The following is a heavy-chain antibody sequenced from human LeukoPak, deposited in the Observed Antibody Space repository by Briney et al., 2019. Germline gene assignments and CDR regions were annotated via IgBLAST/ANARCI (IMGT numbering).Heavy chain of an antibody. CDR3: ARDLKQLVGWLDP. CDR1: GYTFTGYY. J-gene: IGHJ5*02. D-gene: IGHD6-6*01. Sequence: GASVKVSCKASGYTFTGYYMHWVRQAPGQGLEWMGWISAYNGNTNYAQKLQGRVTMTTDTSTSTAYMELRSLRSDDTAVYYCARDLKQLVGWLDPWGQGTLVTVSS. V-gene: IGHV1-18*04. CDR2: ISAYNGNT.